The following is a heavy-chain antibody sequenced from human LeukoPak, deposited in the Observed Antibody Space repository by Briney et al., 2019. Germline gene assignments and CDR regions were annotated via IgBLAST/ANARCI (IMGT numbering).Heavy chain of an antibody. J-gene: IGHJ4*02. CDR2: IKSKTDGGTT. V-gene: IGHV3-15*01. D-gene: IGHD3-10*01. CDR1: GFTVNNAW. Sequence: GGSLRLSCAASGFTVNNAWMSWVRQAPGKGLEWVGRIKSKTDGGTTDYAAHVKGRFTISRDDSKNTLYVQMNSLKTEDTAVYYCTTAYYYGSGTALDYWGQGTLVTVSS. CDR3: TTAYYYGSGTALDY.